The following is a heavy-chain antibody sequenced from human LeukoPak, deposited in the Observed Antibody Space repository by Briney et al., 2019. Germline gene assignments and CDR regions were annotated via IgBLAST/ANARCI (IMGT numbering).Heavy chain of an antibody. CDR1: GYSISSGYY. CDR2: ISRSGST. D-gene: IGHD6-6*01. V-gene: IGHV4-38-2*02. CDR3: ARGSSRRYYYHYMDV. Sequence: SETLSLTCTVSGYSISSGYYWGWIRQSSGKGLEWIGTISRSGSTYYNPSLKSRVTISVDTSKNQFSLRLSSVTAADTAVYYCARGSSRRYYYHYMDVWGKGTTVTVSS. J-gene: IGHJ6*03.